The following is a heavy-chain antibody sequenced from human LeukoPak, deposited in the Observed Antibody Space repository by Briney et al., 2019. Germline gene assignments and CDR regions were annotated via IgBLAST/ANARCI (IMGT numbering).Heavy chain of an antibody. Sequence: GGSLRLSCAASGFTFSNAHMNWVRQAPGKGLEWVGRIKPKTDGETTEYAAPVKGRFSISRDDSKNMLYLQMNSLKTEDTAVYYCITPLPYSAQGGQGTLVTVSS. CDR1: GFTFSNAH. D-gene: IGHD2-21*01. CDR3: ITPLPYSAQ. CDR2: IKPKTDGETT. V-gene: IGHV3-15*07. J-gene: IGHJ4*02.